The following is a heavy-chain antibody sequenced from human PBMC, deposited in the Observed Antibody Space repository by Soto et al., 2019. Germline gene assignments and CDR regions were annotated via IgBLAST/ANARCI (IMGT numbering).Heavy chain of an antibody. J-gene: IGHJ4*02. V-gene: IGHV3-23*01. Sequence: EVQLLESGGGLVQPGGSLRLSCAASGFTFSSYAMSWVRQAPGKGLEWVSAISGSGGSTYYADSVKGRFTISRDNSKNTLYLQTNSLRAEDTAVYYWAKDPGITMVRGVLYYFDYWGQGTLVTVSS. CDR3: AKDPGITMVRGVLYYFDY. D-gene: IGHD3-10*01. CDR1: GFTFSSYA. CDR2: ISGSGGST.